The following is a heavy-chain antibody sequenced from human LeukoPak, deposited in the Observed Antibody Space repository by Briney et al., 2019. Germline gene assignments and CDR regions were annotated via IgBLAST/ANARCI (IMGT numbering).Heavy chain of an antibody. CDR3: SRVVGRVGASFDS. CDR2: IYYSGIT. V-gene: IGHV4-59*01. J-gene: IGHJ3*02. D-gene: IGHD1-26*01. Sequence: SETLSFTCTVSGGTIYSFYWSWIRQPPGKGLEWIGYIYYSGITNYNPSLKSRVTISVDTSKNQFSLNLSSVTAADTAVYFCSRVVGRVGASFDSLRQGRKVTVSS. CDR1: GGTIYSFY.